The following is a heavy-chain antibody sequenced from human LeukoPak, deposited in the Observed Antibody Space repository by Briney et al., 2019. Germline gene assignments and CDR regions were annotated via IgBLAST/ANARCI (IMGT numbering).Heavy chain of an antibody. CDR3: TRRDGDSMDV. CDR1: GFTFSGSA. J-gene: IGHJ6*02. V-gene: IGHV3-73*01. CDR2: IRSKANSYAT. Sequence: GGSLRLSCAASGFTFSGSAMHWVRQASGKGLEWVGRIRSKANSYATAYAASVKGRFTISRGDSENTAYLQMNSLKTEDTAVYYCTRRDGDSMDVWGQGTTVTVSS. D-gene: IGHD7-27*01.